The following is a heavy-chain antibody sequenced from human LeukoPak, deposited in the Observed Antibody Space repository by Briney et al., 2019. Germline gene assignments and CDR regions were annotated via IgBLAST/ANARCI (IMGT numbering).Heavy chain of an antibody. D-gene: IGHD6-13*01. CDR2: VNPNNGGT. CDR3: ATAPRYSSSRPPFDY. CDR1: GYTFIGYY. V-gene: IGHV1-2*02. Sequence: ASVKVSCKASGYTFIGYYMHWVRQAPGQGLEWMGWVNPNNGGTNYAQKFQGRVTMTRDTSINTGYMELSRLRSDDTAVYYCATAPRYSSSRPPFDYWGQGTLVTVSS. J-gene: IGHJ4*02.